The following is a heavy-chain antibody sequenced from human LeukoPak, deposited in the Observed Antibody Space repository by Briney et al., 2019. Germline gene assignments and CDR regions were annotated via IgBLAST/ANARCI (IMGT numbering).Heavy chain of an antibody. J-gene: IGHJ4*02. CDR2: IIPIFGTA. V-gene: IGHV1-69*13. CDR1: GGTFSSYA. Sequence: SVKVSCKASGGTFSSYAISWVRQAPGQGLEWMGGIIPIFGTANYAQKFQGRVTITADESTSTAYMELSSLRSEDTAVYYCARDGQYYDSSGYPSYFDYWGQGTLVTVSS. D-gene: IGHD3-22*01. CDR3: ARDGQYYDSSGYPSYFDY.